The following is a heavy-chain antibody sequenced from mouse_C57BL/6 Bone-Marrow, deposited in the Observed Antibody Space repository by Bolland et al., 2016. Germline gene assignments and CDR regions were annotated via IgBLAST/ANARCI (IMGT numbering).Heavy chain of an antibody. CDR3: AEFPLLLRNYFDY. Sequence: STYYPDTVKGRFTISRDNAKNTLYLQMSRLKSEDTAMYYCAEFPLLLRNYFDYWGQGTT. CDR2: ST. V-gene: IGHV5-12*01. D-gene: IGHD1-1*01. J-gene: IGHJ2*01.